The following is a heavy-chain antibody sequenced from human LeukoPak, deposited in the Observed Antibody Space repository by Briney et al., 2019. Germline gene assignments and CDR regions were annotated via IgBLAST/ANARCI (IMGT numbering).Heavy chain of an antibody. CDR3: ARHVPPGIAAAGPLDY. V-gene: IGHV4-39*01. J-gene: IGHJ4*02. CDR1: GGSISSSSYY. D-gene: IGHD6-13*01. Sequence: SETLSLTRTVSGGSISSSSYYWGWIRQPPGKGLEWIGSIYYSGSTYYNPSLKSRVTISVDTSKNQFSLKLSSVTAADTAVYYCARHVPPGIAAAGPLDYWRQGHLVTVSS. CDR2: IYYSGST.